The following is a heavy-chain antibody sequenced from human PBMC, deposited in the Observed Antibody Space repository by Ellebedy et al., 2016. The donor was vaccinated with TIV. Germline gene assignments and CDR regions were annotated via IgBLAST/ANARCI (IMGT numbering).Heavy chain of an antibody. V-gene: IGHV3-23*01. CDR2: INGGGST. D-gene: IGHD6-13*01. Sequence: PGGSLRLSCSASGFTFGSYAMTWVRQAPGKGLEWVSGINGGGSTFYADSVKGRFSISADNSKNTLNLQLNSLRVEDTAVYFCAKARSWSTDPYYGLDVWGQGTTVTVS. J-gene: IGHJ6*02. CDR3: AKARSWSTDPYYGLDV. CDR1: GFTFGSYA.